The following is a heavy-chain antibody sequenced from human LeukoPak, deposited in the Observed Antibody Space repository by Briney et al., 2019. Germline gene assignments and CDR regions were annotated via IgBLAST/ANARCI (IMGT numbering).Heavy chain of an antibody. CDR1: GGTFSSYA. CDR2: ISAYNGNT. CDR3: ARGPPRLERRSYFDY. Sequence: ASVKVSCKASGGTFSSYAISWVRQAPGQGLEWMGWISAYNGNTNYAQKLQGRVTMTTDTSTSTAYMELRSLRSDDTAVYYCARGPPRLERRSYFDYWGQGTLVTVSS. V-gene: IGHV1-18*01. D-gene: IGHD1-1*01. J-gene: IGHJ4*02.